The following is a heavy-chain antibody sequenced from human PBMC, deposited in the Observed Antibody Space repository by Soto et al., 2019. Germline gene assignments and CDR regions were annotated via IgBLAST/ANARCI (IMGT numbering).Heavy chain of an antibody. J-gene: IGHJ6*02. V-gene: IGHV1-46*01. D-gene: IGHD6-13*01. CDR2: ISPSGGST. CDR3: ARDRAAASWYWGDYYYYYGMDV. CDR1: GYTFTSYY. Sequence: ASVKVSCKTSGYTFTSYYMHWVRQAPGQGLEWMGIISPSGGSTSYAQKFQGRVTMTRDTSTSTVYMELSSLRSEDTAVYYCARDRAAASWYWGDYYYYYGMDVWGQGTTVTVSS.